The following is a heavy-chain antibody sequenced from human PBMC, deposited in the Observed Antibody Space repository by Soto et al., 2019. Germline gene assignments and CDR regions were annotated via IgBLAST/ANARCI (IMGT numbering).Heavy chain of an antibody. J-gene: IGHJ3*02. CDR1: GYTFTSYD. CDR2: MNPNSGNT. CDR3: ARGSEDIVVVVAAGPFDAFDI. Sequence: ASVKVSCKASGYTFTSYDINWVRQATGQGLEWMGWMNPNSGNTGYAQKFRGRVTMTRNTSISTAYMELSSLRSEDTAVYYCARGSEDIVVVVAAGPFDAFDIWGQGTMVTVSS. V-gene: IGHV1-8*01. D-gene: IGHD2-15*01.